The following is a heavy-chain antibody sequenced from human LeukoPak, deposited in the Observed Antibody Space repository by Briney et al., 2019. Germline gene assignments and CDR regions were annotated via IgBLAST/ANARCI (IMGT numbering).Heavy chain of an antibody. CDR1: GFTFSSYS. CDR2: ISSSSSYI. D-gene: IGHD6-13*01. V-gene: IGHV3-21*01. J-gene: IGHJ4*02. CDR3: ARDFRYDSSTYFDY. Sequence: PGGSLRLSCAASGFTFSSYSMNWVRQAPGKGLEWVSSISSSSSYIYYADSVKGRFTISRDNAKNSLYLQMDSLRAEDTAVYYCARDFRYDSSTYFDYWGQGTLVTVSS.